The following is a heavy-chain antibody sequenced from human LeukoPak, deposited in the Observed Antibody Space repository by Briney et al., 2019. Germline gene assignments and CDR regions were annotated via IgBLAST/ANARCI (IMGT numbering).Heavy chain of an antibody. V-gene: IGHV1-46*01. Sequence: GASVKVSCKASGYDITSQYIHWVRQAPGQGLEWMGIINPSVVSTKYAQKFQGRVTMTRDTSTNTVYMELSSLKSEDTGVYYCARFTPRLSREKFDYWGQGTLVTVSS. CDR1: GYDITSQY. CDR2: INPSVVST. J-gene: IGHJ4*02. D-gene: IGHD3-3*02. CDR3: ARFTPRLSREKFDY.